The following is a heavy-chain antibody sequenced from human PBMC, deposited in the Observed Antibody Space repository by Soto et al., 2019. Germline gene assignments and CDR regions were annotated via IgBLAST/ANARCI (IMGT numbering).Heavy chain of an antibody. V-gene: IGHV1-69*02. Sequence: ASVKVSCKASGGTFSSYTISWVRQAPGQGLEWMGRIIPILGIANYAQKFQGRVTITADNSTSTAYMELSSLRSEDTAVYYCLLWFGELLSNWFDPWGQGTLVTVSS. CDR1: GGTFSSYT. CDR2: IIPILGIA. J-gene: IGHJ5*02. D-gene: IGHD3-10*01. CDR3: LLWFGELLSNWFDP.